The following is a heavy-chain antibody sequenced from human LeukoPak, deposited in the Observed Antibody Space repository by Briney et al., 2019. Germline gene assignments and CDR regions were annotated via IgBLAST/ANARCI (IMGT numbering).Heavy chain of an antibody. D-gene: IGHD3-22*01. V-gene: IGHV7-4-1*02. CDR1: GYTFTSYA. CDR2: INTNTGNP. J-gene: IGHJ4*02. CDR3: ARDWISYDSSGYYSD. Sequence: GASVKVSCKASGYTFTSYATNWVRQAPGQGLEWMGWINTNTGNPTYAQGFTGRFVFSLDTSVSTAYLQISSLKAEDTAVYYCARDWISYDSSGYYSDWGQGTLVTVSS.